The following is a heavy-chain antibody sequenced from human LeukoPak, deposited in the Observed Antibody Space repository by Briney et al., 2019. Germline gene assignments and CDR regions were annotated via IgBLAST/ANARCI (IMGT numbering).Heavy chain of an antibody. J-gene: IGHJ4*02. Sequence: SETLSLTCAVYGGSFSGYYWSWIRQPPGKGLEWIGEINHSGSTNYNPSLKSRVTISVDTSKNQFSLKLSSVTAADTAVYYCVRLRRAYSSSSPRGGFDYWGQGTLVTVSS. CDR1: GGSFSGYY. D-gene: IGHD6-6*01. CDR2: INHSGST. V-gene: IGHV4-34*01. CDR3: VRLRRAYSSSSPRGGFDY.